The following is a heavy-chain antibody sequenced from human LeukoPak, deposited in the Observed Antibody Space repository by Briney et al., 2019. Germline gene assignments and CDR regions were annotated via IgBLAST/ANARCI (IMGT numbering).Heavy chain of an antibody. CDR3: AKDETLWAGAYYFEH. J-gene: IGHJ4*02. D-gene: IGHD3/OR15-3a*01. Sequence: GGSLRLSCTASGFIFNKYAMSWVRQAPGKGLEWVSAIDSSATRTYYADSVKGRFTISRDNSKNTLYLQTSSLRADDTAVYYCAKDETLWAGAYYFEHWGQGTLVTVSS. V-gene: IGHV3-23*01. CDR1: GFIFNKYA. CDR2: IDSSATRT.